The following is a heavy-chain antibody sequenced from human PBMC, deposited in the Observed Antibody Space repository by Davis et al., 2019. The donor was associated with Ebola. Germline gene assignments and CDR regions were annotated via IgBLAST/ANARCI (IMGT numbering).Heavy chain of an antibody. CDR3: ARDAASSSLHPPGAGRQYYYGMDV. CDR1: GYSFTSYW. D-gene: IGHD6-25*01. V-gene: IGHV5-51*01. Sequence: GESLKISCKGSGYSFTSYWIGWVRQMPGKGLEWMGIIYPGDSDTRYSPSFQGQVTISADKSISTAYLQWSSLKASDTAMYYCARDAASSSLHPPGAGRQYYYGMDVWGQGTTVTVSS. CDR2: IYPGDSDT. J-gene: IGHJ6*02.